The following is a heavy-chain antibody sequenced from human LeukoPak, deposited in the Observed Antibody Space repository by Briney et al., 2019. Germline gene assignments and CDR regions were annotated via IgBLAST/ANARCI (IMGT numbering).Heavy chain of an antibody. CDR3: ASTYCSGGTCYPPYY. D-gene: IGHD2-15*01. CDR2: IYYSGST. CDR1: GASISSSFYY. V-gene: IGHV4-39*01. Sequence: SETLSLTCTVSGASISSSFYYWSWIRQPPGKGLEWIGSIYYSGSTYYNPSLKSRVTVSVATSKNQFSLGLSSVTAADTAVYFCASTYCSGGTCYPPYYWGQGTLVTVSS. J-gene: IGHJ4*02.